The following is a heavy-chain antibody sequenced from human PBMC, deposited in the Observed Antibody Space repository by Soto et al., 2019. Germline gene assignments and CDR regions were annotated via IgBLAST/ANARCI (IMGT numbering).Heavy chain of an antibody. D-gene: IGHD4-17*01. V-gene: IGHV1-18*01. CDR2: ISAYNGNT. CDR1: GYTFTSYG. J-gene: IGHJ4*02. Sequence: QVQLVQSGAEVKKPGASVKVSCKASGYTFTSYGISWVRQAPGQGLEWMGGISAYNGNTNYTQKLQGRVTMTTDTSTSKAYMELRSLRSDDTAVYYCARDESMDYGDYAPGSYWGQGTLVTVSS. CDR3: ARDESMDYGDYAPGSY.